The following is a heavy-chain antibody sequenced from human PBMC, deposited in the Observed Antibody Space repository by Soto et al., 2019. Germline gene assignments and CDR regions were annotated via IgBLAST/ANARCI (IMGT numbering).Heavy chain of an antibody. V-gene: IGHV3-66*01. CDR3: ARDDVLCDGGRCYGVPLDV. Sequence: EVQLVESGGGLVQPGGSLRLSCAASGFTVSSKYMSGVRQAPGKGLEWVSLIQSGGPTYYADSVKGSCTISRDTSENTVQLQMDSLRAEDTAFYYCARDDVLCDGGRCYGVPLDVLGKGTTVTVSS. J-gene: IGHJ6*04. D-gene: IGHD2-15*01. CDR1: GFTVSSKY. CDR2: IQSGGPT.